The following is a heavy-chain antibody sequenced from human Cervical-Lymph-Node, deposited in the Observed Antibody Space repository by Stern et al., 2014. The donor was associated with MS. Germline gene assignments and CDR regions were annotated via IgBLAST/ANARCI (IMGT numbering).Heavy chain of an antibody. CDR3: ARDTSSPERSDW. J-gene: IGHJ4*02. CDR1: GVTVSRDY. V-gene: IGHV3-53*01. D-gene: IGHD1-1*01. CDR2: ITNVGST. Sequence: EVQLVESGGGVIKPGGSLRLSCTASGVTVSRDYMTWVRQAPGKGLEWVSLITNVGSTFYTDSVKGRFTISRDDSKNTVYLHMTSLRAEDTAMYYCARDTSSPERSDWWGQGTLVTVSS.